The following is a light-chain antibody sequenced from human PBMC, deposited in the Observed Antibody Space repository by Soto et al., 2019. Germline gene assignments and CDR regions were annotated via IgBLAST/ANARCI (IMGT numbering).Light chain of an antibody. CDR2: DAS. CDR1: QDISNY. J-gene: IGKJ4*01. V-gene: IGKV1-33*01. CDR3: QQYDNLHLT. Sequence: DIQMTQSPSSLSASVGDRVTITCQASQDISNYLNWYQQKPGKAPKLLIYDASNLETGVPSRFSGSGSGTGFTFTISSLQPEDIAIYYCQQYDNLHLTFGGGTKVEIK.